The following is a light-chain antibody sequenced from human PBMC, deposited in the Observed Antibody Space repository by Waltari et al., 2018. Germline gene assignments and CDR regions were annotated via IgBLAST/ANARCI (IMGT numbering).Light chain of an antibody. CDR1: SSDVGSYNL. J-gene: IGLJ3*02. V-gene: IGLV2-23*01. Sequence: QSALTQPASVSGSPGQSITISCTGTSSDVGSYNLVSWYQQHPGKAPTLMIYEDNKRPSGVSNRFSGSKSGNTASLTISGLQAEDEADYYCCSYAGSAIWVFGGGTKLTVL. CDR2: EDN. CDR3: CSYAGSAIWV.